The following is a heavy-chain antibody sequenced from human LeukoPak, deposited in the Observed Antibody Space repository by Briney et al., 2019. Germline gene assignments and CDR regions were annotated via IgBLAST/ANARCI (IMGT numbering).Heavy chain of an antibody. D-gene: IGHD3-3*01. CDR1: GFTFSSYG. Sequence: GGSLRLSCAASGFTFSSYGMHWVRQAPGKGLEWVAVIGYDGSNKYYADSVKGRFTISRDNSKNTLYLQMNSLRAEDTAVYYCAKGNDFWSGYLDYWGQGTLVTVSS. CDR2: IGYDGSNK. J-gene: IGHJ4*02. V-gene: IGHV3-33*06. CDR3: AKGNDFWSGYLDY.